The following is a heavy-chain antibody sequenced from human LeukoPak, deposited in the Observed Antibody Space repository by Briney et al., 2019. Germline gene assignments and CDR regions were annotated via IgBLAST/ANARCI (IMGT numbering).Heavy chain of an antibody. CDR3: ARVSPGDYREY. Sequence: ASVKVSCKASGYTFTGYYMHWVRQAPGQGLEWMGWINPNSGGTNYAQKFQGWVTMTRDTSISTAYMELRSLRSDDTAVYYCARVSPGDYREYWGQGTLVTVSS. CDR1: GYTFTGYY. J-gene: IGHJ4*02. CDR2: INPNSGGT. V-gene: IGHV1-2*04. D-gene: IGHD4-17*01.